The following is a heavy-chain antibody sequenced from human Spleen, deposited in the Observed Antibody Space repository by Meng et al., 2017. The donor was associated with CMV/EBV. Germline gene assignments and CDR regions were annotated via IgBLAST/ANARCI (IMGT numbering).Heavy chain of an antibody. J-gene: IGHJ4*02. CDR1: GFTFSSYA. CDR3: AKAGIAVAAFDY. Sequence: CAASGFTFSSYAMSWVRQAPGKGLEWVSAISGSGGSTYYADSVKGRFTISRDNSKNTLYLQMNSLRAEDTAVYYCAKAGIAVAAFDYWGQGTLVTVSS. CDR2: ISGSGGST. D-gene: IGHD6-19*01. V-gene: IGHV3-23*01.